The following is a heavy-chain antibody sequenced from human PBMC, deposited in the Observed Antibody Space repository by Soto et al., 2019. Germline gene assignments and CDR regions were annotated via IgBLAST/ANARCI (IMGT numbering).Heavy chain of an antibody. J-gene: IGHJ2*01. V-gene: IGHV1-3*01. CDR1: GYTFTSYA. CDR2: INAGNGNT. D-gene: IGHD1-26*01. Sequence: QVQLVQSGAEVKKPGASVKVSCKASGYTFTSYAMHWVRQAPGQRLDWMGWINAGNGNTKYSQKFQGRVTITRDTSASTAYMELSSLRSEDTAVYYCARGGSLYWYFDLWGRGTLVTVSS. CDR3: ARGGSLYWYFDL.